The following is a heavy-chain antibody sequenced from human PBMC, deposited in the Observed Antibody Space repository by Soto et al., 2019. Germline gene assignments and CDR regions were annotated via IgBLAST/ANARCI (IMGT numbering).Heavy chain of an antibody. Sequence: PSETLSLTCTVSGGSISSGAYYWSWVRQHPGKGLEWIGHIYYTGSTYYNPSLKSRITISEDKSKNQFSLRLNSVTAADTAVYYCARLGYCSSTTCYERFLIDPWGQGTLVTVSS. CDR1: GGSISSGAYY. D-gene: IGHD2-2*01. J-gene: IGHJ5*02. CDR3: ARLGYCSSTTCYERFLIDP. CDR2: IYYTGST. V-gene: IGHV4-31*03.